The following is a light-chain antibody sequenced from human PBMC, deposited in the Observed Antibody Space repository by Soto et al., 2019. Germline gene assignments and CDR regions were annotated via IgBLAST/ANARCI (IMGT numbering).Light chain of an antibody. CDR3: QHYRTS. CDR2: GAS. J-gene: IGKJ4*01. CDR1: QSVSSSY. V-gene: IGKV3-20*01. Sequence: EIVLTQSPGTLSLSPGERATLSCRASQSVSSSYLAWYQQKPGQPPRLLIFGASSRATDIPDSFTGSGSGTDFTLTITRLEPEDFAVYYCQHYRTSFGGGTKVEIK.